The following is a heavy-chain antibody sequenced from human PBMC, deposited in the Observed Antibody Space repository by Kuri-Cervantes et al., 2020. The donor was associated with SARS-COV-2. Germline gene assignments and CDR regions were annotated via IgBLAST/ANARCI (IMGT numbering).Heavy chain of an antibody. CDR2: ISYDGSNK. D-gene: IGHD3-22*01. CDR3: ARDYYDSSGYLGGDAFDI. CDR1: GFTFSSYA. Sequence: GESLKISCAASGFTFSSYAMHWVRQAPGKGLEWVAVISYDGSNKYYADSVKGRFTISRDNSKNTLYLQMNSLRAEDTAVYYCARDYYDSSGYLGGDAFDIWGQGTMVTVSS. V-gene: IGHV3-30-3*01. J-gene: IGHJ3*02.